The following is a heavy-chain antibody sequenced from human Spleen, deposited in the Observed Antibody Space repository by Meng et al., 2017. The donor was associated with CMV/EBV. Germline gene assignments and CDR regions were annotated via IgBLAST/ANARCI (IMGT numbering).Heavy chain of an antibody. CDR1: GFSVSSSY. D-gene: IGHD6-25*01. Sequence: GESLKISCAASGFSVSSSYVSWVRQAPGKGLEWVSVIYSGGGTSFADSVKGRFTISRDNSKNTLYLQMNSLRVEDTAVYYCARETAAAYYFEYWGQGTLVTVSS. CDR3: ARETAAAYYFEY. J-gene: IGHJ4*02. CDR2: IYSGGGT. V-gene: IGHV3-53*01.